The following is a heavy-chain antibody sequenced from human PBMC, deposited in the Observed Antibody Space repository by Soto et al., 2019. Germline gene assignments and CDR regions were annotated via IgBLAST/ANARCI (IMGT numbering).Heavy chain of an antibody. V-gene: IGHV1-18*01. Sequence: QAQLVQSGAEVKKPGASVRVSCKATGYTFSSYAISWVRQAPGQGLEWLGWISPYSDETQYAQKTQGRVFMTIDRSARTAYLDLRILRSDDTAVYYCARGGYYDSSGARNYHYYGMNVWGQGTTVTVSS. CDR2: ISPYSDET. J-gene: IGHJ6*02. D-gene: IGHD3-22*01. CDR3: ARGGYYDSSGARNYHYYGMNV. CDR1: GYTFSSYA.